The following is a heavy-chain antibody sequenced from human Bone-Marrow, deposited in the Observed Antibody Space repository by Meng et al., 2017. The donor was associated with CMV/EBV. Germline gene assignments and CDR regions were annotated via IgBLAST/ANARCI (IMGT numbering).Heavy chain of an antibody. J-gene: IGHJ4*02. CDR2: IYSGGSSS. D-gene: IGHD6-13*01. CDR3: ATGGIAALDY. CDR1: GFTFSSYA. V-gene: IGHV3-23*03. Sequence: GGSLRLSCAASGFTFSSYAMSWVRQAPGKGLEWVSVIYSGGSSSYYADSVKGRFTISRDNSKNTLYLQMNSLRAEDTAVYYCATGGIAALDYWGQGTLVTASS.